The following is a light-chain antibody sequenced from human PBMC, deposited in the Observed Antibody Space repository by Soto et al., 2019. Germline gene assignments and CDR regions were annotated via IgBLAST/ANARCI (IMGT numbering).Light chain of an antibody. CDR2: AAS. CDR3: QQSYNTLIT. J-gene: IGKJ5*01. Sequence: DLQMTQSPSSLSASVGARVTITCRASQSISSYLNWYQQKPGKAPKLLIYAASSLQSGVPSRFSGSGSGTDLTITISSLQPEDGATYYGQQSYNTLITFGQGTRLDIK. V-gene: IGKV1-39*01. CDR1: QSISSY.